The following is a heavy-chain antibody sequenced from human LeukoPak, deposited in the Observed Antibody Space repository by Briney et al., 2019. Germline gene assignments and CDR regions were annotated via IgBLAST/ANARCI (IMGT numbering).Heavy chain of an antibody. V-gene: IGHV4-61*02. CDR3: ARVGHGGYGIVDY. J-gene: IGHJ4*02. CDR1: GGSISGGNDY. D-gene: IGHD5-12*01. CDR2: IHASGST. Sequence: PSETLSLTCTVSGGSISGGNDYWTWIRQPAGKGLEWIGRIHASGSTIYNPSLKYRVTISLDTSNNQFFMKLTSVTAADTAMYFCARVGHGGYGIVDYWGQGTLVTVSS.